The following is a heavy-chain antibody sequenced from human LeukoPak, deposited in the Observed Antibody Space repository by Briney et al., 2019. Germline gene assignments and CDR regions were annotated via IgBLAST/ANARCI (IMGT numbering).Heavy chain of an antibody. CDR3: ARRFLRSIMITFGGVSQNYFDY. CDR1: GGSFSGYY. V-gene: IGHV4-34*01. CDR2: INHSGST. Sequence: KTSETLSLTCAVYGGSFSGYYWSWIRQPPGKGLEWIGEINHSGSTNYNPSLKSRVTISVDTSKNQFSLKLSSVTAADTAVYYCARRFLRSIMITFGGVSQNYFDYWGQGTMVTVSS. D-gene: IGHD3-16*01. J-gene: IGHJ4*02.